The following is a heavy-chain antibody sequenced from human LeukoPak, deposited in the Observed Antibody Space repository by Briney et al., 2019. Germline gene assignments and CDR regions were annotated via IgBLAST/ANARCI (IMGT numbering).Heavy chain of an antibody. J-gene: IGHJ4*02. CDR2: INPNSGGT. Sequence: EASVKVSCKASGYTFTGYYMHWVRQAPGQGLEWMGWINPNSGGTNYAQKFQGRVTMTRDTSISTAYMELSRLRSDDTAVYYCARGPEVGYCSGGSRVHFDYWGQGTLVTVSS. D-gene: IGHD2-15*01. CDR1: GYTFTGYY. V-gene: IGHV1-2*02. CDR3: ARGPEVGYCSGGSRVHFDY.